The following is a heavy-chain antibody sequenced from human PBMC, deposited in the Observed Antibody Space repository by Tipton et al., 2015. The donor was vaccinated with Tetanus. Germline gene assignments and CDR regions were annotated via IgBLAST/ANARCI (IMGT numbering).Heavy chain of an antibody. CDR2: IKEDGSVK. J-gene: IGHJ4*02. CDR1: GFTVSSNY. CDR3: AREGY. V-gene: IGHV3-7*01. Sequence: SLRLSCAASGFTVSSNYMTWVRQAPGKGPEWVANIKEDGSVKGYVDSVKGRFTISRDNAKNSLSLQMSSLRGEDTAVYYCAREGYWGQGTLVTVSS.